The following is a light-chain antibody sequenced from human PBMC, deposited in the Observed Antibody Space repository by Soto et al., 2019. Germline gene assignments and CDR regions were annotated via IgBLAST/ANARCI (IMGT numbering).Light chain of an antibody. Sequence: EIVMTQSPATLSVPPGERATLSCRTSQTVGDNLAWYQQKPGQAPRLLIYGTSIRATGTPARFSGSGPGTDFTLTISSLQSEDFAIYFCQQYNNWPLTFGQGTRLEI. CDR2: GTS. CDR1: QTVGDN. CDR3: QQYNNWPLT. J-gene: IGKJ5*01. V-gene: IGKV3-15*01.